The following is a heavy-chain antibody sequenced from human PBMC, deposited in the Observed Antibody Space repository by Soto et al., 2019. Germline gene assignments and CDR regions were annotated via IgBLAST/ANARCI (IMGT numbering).Heavy chain of an antibody. CDR3: ARATGALRSRNCDY. CDR1: GGSISAVGLH. V-gene: IGHV4-31*03. CDR2: VYHTGST. Sequence: SETLSLTCSVSGGSISAVGLHWAWTRQPPGKGLEWIGSVYHTGSTYYSKSLRSRLTISIDTSQNEFSLRLNSVTAADTAVYYCARATGALRSRNCDYWGPGRLVTVSS. J-gene: IGHJ4*02. D-gene: IGHD7-27*01.